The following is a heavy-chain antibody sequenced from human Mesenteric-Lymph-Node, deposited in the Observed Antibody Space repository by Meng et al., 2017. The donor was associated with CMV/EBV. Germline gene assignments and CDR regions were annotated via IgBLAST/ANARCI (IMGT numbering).Heavy chain of an antibody. Sequence: SLKISCAASGFTFDDFAMHWVRQAPGKGLEWVSGVSWSSGSIGYADSVKGRFTISRDNAKNSLYLQMNSLRAEDTAVYYCARGGIDCSNAMCSLYYYFYGMDVWGQGTTVTVSS. J-gene: IGHJ6*02. V-gene: IGHV3-9*01. CDR2: VSWSSGSI. CDR3: ARGGIDCSNAMCSLYYYFYGMDV. D-gene: IGHD2-8*01. CDR1: GFTFDDFA.